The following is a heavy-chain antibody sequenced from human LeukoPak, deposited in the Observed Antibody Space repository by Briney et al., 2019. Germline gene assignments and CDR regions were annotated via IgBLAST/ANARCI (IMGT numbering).Heavy chain of an antibody. CDR2: IYYSGST. Sequence: SETLSLTCTVSGGSISSYYWSWIRQPPGKGLEWIGYIYYSGSTNYNPSLKSRVTMSVDTSKNQFSLKLSSVTAADTAVYYCARGDTYYYDSSGSPDYMEVWGKGTTVTVSS. V-gene: IGHV4-59*12. J-gene: IGHJ6*03. CDR3: ARGDTYYYDSSGSPDYMEV. CDR1: GGSISSYY. D-gene: IGHD3-22*01.